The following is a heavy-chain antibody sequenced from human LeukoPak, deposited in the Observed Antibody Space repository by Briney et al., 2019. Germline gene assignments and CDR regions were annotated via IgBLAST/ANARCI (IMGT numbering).Heavy chain of an antibody. CDR1: GFTFSRYT. CDR2: ISGSRGST. CDR3: AKGYSYGPSKYYFDY. V-gene: IGHV3-23*01. Sequence: GGSLRLSCAASGFTFSRYTMSWVREATEKGRECGSAISGSRGSTHYADSVKGRFTISRDNSKNTLYLQMNRLRAEDTAVCYYAKGYSYGPSKYYFDYWGQGELVTVSS. J-gene: IGHJ4*02. D-gene: IGHD5-18*01.